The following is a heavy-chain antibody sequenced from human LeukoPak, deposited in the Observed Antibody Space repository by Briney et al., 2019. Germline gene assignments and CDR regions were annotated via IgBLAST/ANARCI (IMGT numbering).Heavy chain of an antibody. CDR1: GYIFTRYV. V-gene: IGHV1-18*01. Sequence: GPSVKVSCKASGYIFTRYVISWVRQAPGPGLQWMGWISAHYGNTNYAQKFQGRLTMTTDTSTNTAYMELRRLRPDDTAVYYCARDFFHGHCSGLSCFLLDYWGQGSLVTVSS. CDR2: ISAHYGNT. CDR3: ARDFFHGHCSGLSCFLLDY. J-gene: IGHJ4*02. D-gene: IGHD2-15*01.